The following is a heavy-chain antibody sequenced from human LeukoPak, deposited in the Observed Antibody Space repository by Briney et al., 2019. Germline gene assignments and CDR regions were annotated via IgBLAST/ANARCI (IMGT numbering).Heavy chain of an antibody. J-gene: IGHJ6*03. CDR2: IIPIFGTA. D-gene: IGHD4-11*01. Sequence: SVKVSCKASGGTFSSYAISWVRQAPGQGLEWMGRIIPIFGTANYAQKFQGRVTITTDESTSTAYMELSSLRSEDTAVYYCAREVADYTNMDVWGKGTTVTVSS. V-gene: IGHV1-69*05. CDR3: AREVADYTNMDV. CDR1: GGTFSSYA.